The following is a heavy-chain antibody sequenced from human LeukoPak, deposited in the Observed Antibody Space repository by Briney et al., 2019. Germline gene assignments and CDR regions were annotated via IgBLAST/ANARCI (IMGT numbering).Heavy chain of an antibody. D-gene: IGHD4-23*01. CDR1: GFTFSGYW. CDR3: AKVALRWDY. Sequence: GGSLRLSCVASGFTFSGYWMHWVRQAPGKGLEWVSAISGSGGSTYYADSVKGRFTISRDNSKNTLYLQTNSLRAEDTAVYYCAKVALRWDYWGQGTLVTVSS. J-gene: IGHJ4*02. V-gene: IGHV3-23*01. CDR2: ISGSGGST.